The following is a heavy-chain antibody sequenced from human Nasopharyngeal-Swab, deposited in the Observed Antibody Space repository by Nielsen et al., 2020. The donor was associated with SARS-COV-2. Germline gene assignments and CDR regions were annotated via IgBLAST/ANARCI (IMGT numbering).Heavy chain of an antibody. J-gene: IGHJ2*01. CDR1: GFTFSSYE. CDR3: ARAAGETIVVVTAISWYFDL. D-gene: IGHD2-21*02. V-gene: IGHV3-48*03. Sequence: GGSLRLSCAASGFTFSSYEMSWVRQAPGKGLEWVSYISSSGSTRYYADSVKGRFTISRDNAKNSLYLQMNSLRAEDTAVYYCARAAGETIVVVTAISWYFDLWGRGTLVTVSS. CDR2: ISSSGSTR.